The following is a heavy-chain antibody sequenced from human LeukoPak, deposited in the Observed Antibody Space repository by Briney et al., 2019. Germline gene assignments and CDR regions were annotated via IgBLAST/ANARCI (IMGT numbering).Heavy chain of an antibody. D-gene: IGHD5-18*01. CDR1: GFTFSDYW. V-gene: IGHV3-7*04. CDR3: ARDRGFSCGIDF. J-gene: IGHJ4*02. CDR2: IQQDGSEK. Sequence: PGGSLRLSCAASGFTFSDYWMSWVRQAPGKGLEWVANIQQDGSEKYYVDSVKGRFTISRDNAKKSLFLQVSSLRGEDTAVYYCARDRGFSCGIDFWGQGTLVTVSS.